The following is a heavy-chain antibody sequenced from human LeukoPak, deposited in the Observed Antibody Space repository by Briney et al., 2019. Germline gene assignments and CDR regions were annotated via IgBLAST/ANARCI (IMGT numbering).Heavy chain of an antibody. CDR1: GWSFSDYY. J-gene: IGHJ5*02. D-gene: IGHD4-11*01. CDR3: ARGRGTTVTTPNWLDP. CDR2: INHSGST. V-gene: IGHV4-34*01. Sequence: SETLSLTCAVYGWSFSDYYWSWIRQPPGQGLEWIGEINHSGSTNYNPSLKSRVTISVDTSKSQFSLRLSSVTTADTAVYYCARGRGTTVTTPNWLDPWGQGTLVTVSS.